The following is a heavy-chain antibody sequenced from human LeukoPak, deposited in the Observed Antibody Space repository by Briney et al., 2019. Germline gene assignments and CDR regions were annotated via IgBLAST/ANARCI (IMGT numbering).Heavy chain of an antibody. J-gene: IGHJ3*02. CDR2: IYTSGST. CDR1: GGSISSGSYY. CDR3: ARHKGYYYDSSGYSYGAFDI. D-gene: IGHD3-22*01. Sequence: SETLSLTCTVSGGSISSGSYYWSWIRQPAGKGLEWIGRIYTSGSTNYNPSLKSRVTISVDTSKNQFSLKLSSVTAADTAVYYCARHKGYYYDSSGYSYGAFDIWGQGTMVTVSS. V-gene: IGHV4-61*02.